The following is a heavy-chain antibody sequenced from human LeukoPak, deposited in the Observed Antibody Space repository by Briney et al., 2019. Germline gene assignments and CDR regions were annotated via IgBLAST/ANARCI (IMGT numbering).Heavy chain of an antibody. Sequence: GGSLRLSCGASGFIFSNYWMSWVRQAPGEGLEWVANIGPDGSEKNSVDSVTGRFTFSRDNAKNSLDLQMNSLRAEDTAVYYCARVPTPLGSGLFDYWGQGTLVTVSS. CDR2: IGPDGSEK. CDR3: ARVPTPLGSGLFDY. J-gene: IGHJ4*02. CDR1: GFIFSNYW. V-gene: IGHV3-7*01. D-gene: IGHD3-10*01.